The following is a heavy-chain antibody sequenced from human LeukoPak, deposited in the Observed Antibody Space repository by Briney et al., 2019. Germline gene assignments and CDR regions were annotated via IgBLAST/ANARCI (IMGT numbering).Heavy chain of an antibody. D-gene: IGHD3-9*01. CDR3: ARGDNYDILTGYYITLYNWFDP. CDR2: INPNSGGT. CDR1: GYTFTGYY. V-gene: IGHV1-2*02. Sequence: GASVKVSCKASGYTFTGYYMHWVRQAPGQGLEWMGWINPNSGGTNYAQKFQGRVTMTRDTSISTAYMELSRLRPDDTAVYYCARGDNYDILTGYYITLYNWFDPWGQGTLVTVSS. J-gene: IGHJ5*02.